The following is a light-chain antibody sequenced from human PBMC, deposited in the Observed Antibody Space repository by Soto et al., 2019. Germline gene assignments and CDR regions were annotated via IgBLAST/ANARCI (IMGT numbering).Light chain of an antibody. J-gene: IGLJ2*01. Sequence: QSVLTQPPSASGTPGQRVTISCSGSSSNIGSNTVNWYQQFPGTAPKLLISSNNQRPSGVPDRFSGSKSGTSASLAISGLQSEEEADYYCATWDDSLNGVAFGGGTKLNVL. CDR3: ATWDDSLNGVA. CDR2: SNN. CDR1: SSNIGSNT. V-gene: IGLV1-44*01.